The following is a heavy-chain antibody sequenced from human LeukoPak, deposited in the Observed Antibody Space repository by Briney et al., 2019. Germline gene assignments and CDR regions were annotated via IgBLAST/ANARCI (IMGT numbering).Heavy chain of an antibody. Sequence: ASAKVSCKASGYTFTGYYMHWVRQAPGQGLEWMGWINPNSGGTNYAQKFQGRVTMTRDTSISTAYMELSRLRSDDTAVYYCARDESVLWFGELLYLFDYWGQGTLVTVSS. V-gene: IGHV1-2*02. CDR3: ARDESVLWFGELLYLFDY. CDR2: INPNSGGT. D-gene: IGHD3-10*01. CDR1: GYTFTGYY. J-gene: IGHJ4*02.